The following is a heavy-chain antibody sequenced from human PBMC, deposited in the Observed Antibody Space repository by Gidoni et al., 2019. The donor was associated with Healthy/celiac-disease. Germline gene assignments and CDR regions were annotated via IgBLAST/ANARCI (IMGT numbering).Heavy chain of an antibody. Sequence: EVQLLESGGGLVQPGGSLRLSCAASGFTFSSYAMRWVRQAPGQGLEWVSAISGSGGSTYYADSVKGRFTISRDNSKNTLYLQMNSLRAEDTAVYYCAKSPIVLMVYAIRHFDYWGQGTLVTVSS. CDR1: GFTFSSYA. CDR2: ISGSGGST. D-gene: IGHD2-8*01. J-gene: IGHJ4*02. V-gene: IGHV3-23*01. CDR3: AKSPIVLMVYAIRHFDY.